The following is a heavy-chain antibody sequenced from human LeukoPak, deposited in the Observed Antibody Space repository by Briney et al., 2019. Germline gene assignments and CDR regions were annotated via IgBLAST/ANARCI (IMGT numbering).Heavy chain of an antibody. CDR2: ISTYDGNA. D-gene: IGHD5-18*01. CDR1: GYSFTSYG. CDR3: ARAPSGFTYGPGGH. V-gene: IGHV1-18*01. Sequence: GASVKVSCKASGYSFTSYGITWVRQAPGQGLEWMGWISTYDGNANYAQKLQGRVTMTTDTSTITAYMELRSLRSDDTAVYYCARAPSGFTYGPGGHWGQGTLVTVSS. J-gene: IGHJ4*02.